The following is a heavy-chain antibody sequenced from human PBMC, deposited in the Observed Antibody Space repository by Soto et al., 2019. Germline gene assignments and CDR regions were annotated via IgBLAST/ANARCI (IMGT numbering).Heavy chain of an antibody. Sequence: GGSLRLSCAASGFTFSSYWMHWVRQAPGKGLVWVSRINSDESNTYYADSVKGRFTISRDNAKNTLFLHMNSLRAEDTAVYYCARESMIFGVAINWFDPWGQGTLVTVSS. CDR2: INSDESNT. CDR1: GFTFSSYW. CDR3: ARESMIFGVAINWFDP. V-gene: IGHV3-74*01. J-gene: IGHJ5*02. D-gene: IGHD3-3*01.